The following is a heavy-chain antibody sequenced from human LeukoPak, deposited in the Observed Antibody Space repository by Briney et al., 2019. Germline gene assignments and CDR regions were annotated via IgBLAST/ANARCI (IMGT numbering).Heavy chain of an antibody. J-gene: IGHJ6*03. CDR1: GGSFSGYY. D-gene: IGHD6-25*01. V-gene: IGHV4-34*01. CDR2: INRSGST. Sequence: PSETLSLTCAVYGGSFSGYYWSWIRQPPGKGLEWIGEINRSGSTNYNPSLKSRVTISVDTSKNQFSLRLSSVTAADTAVYYCARAPAPSFYMDVWGKGTTVTVSS. CDR3: ARAPAPSFYMDV.